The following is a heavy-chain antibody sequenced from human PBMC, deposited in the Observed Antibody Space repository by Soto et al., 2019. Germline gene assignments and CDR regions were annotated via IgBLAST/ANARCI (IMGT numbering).Heavy chain of an antibody. CDR1: GFTFSDSY. CDR3: ARQKAWIGEWLSLYAPGMDV. D-gene: IGHD3-22*01. J-gene: IGHJ6*02. V-gene: IGHV3-11*01. CDR2: ISSSGSTI. Sequence: QVQLVESGGGLVKPGGSLRLSCAASGFTFSDSYMSWIRQAPGKGLEWVSHISSSGSTIYYADSVKGRFTISRDNAKNSLYLQMNSLRAEDTAVYYCARQKAWIGEWLSLYAPGMDVWGQGTTVTVSS.